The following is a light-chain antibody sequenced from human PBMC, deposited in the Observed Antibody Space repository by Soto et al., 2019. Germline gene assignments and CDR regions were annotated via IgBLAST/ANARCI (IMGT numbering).Light chain of an antibody. CDR1: QSVSSY. Sequence: EIMLTQSPATLSLSPGERATLSCRASQSVSSYLAWYQQKPGQAPTLLIYDASNRATGIPARFSGSGSGTDFTPTISSLEPEDFAVYYCQQRSNWLSLTFGGGTKVDIK. CDR2: DAS. J-gene: IGKJ4*01. CDR3: QQRSNWLSLT. V-gene: IGKV3-11*01.